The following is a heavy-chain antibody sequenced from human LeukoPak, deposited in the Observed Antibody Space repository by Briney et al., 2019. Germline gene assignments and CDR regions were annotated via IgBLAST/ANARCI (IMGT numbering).Heavy chain of an antibody. V-gene: IGHV1-18*01. J-gene: IGHJ4*02. CDR1: GYTFTIYG. CDR2: ISAYNGNT. Sequence: ASVKVSCKSSGYTFTIYGISWVRQAPGQGLEWMGWISAYNGNTNYAQKLQGRVTMTTDTSTSTAYMELRSLRSDDAAVYYCAYSLGPTIVGGNSFGYWGQGTLVTVSS. D-gene: IGHD1-26*01. CDR3: AYSLGPTIVGGNSFGY.